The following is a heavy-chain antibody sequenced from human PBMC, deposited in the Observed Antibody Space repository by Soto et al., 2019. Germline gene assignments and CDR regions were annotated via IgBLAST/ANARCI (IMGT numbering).Heavy chain of an antibody. V-gene: IGHV4-4*07. Sequence: PTETLALTCIVSGVSVTSYTWSWVRQPANKGLEWIGRVFSSVSATYNPSLKSRVRISMDTTENRISLNLDSVTAADAGVYYCTRDGMTTGDTWGPGPPGTVSS. CDR2: VFSSVSA. D-gene: IGHD2-21*02. CDR1: GVSVTSYT. J-gene: IGHJ4*02. CDR3: TRDGMTTGDT.